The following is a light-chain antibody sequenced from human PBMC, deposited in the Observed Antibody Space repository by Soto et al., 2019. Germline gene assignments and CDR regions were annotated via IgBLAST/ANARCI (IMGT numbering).Light chain of an antibody. CDR1: QDIRNY. CDR2: AAS. J-gene: IGKJ4*01. CDR3: QKYNGAPLT. V-gene: IGKV1-27*01. Sequence: DIQMTQSPSSLSASVGDRVTITCRASQDIRNYLAWYQQKPGKGPKLLISAASTLQPRVPSRFSGSGSGTDFTLTISSPQPEDVATYYCQKYNGAPLTFGGGTKVEIK.